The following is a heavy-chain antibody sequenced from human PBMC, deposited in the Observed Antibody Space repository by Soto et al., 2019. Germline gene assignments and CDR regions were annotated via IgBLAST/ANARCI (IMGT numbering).Heavy chain of an antibody. CDR2: ISYDGSNR. CDR3: AREGDDYGGYWYFDL. D-gene: IGHD4-17*01. V-gene: IGHV3-30-3*01. J-gene: IGHJ2*01. Sequence: QVQLVESGGGVVQPGRSLRLSCAASGFTFNSYAMHWVRQAPGKGLEWVAVISYDGSNRYYADSVKGRFTISRDNSXXTLYLQMNSLRAEDTAVYYCAREGDDYGGYWYFDLWGRGTLVTVSS. CDR1: GFTFNSYA.